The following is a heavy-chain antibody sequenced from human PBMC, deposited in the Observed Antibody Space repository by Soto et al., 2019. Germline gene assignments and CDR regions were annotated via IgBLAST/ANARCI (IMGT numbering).Heavy chain of an antibody. CDR2: INGDGSEI. D-gene: IGHD1-26*01. J-gene: IGHJ4*02. CDR1: GFSFTNDW. CDR3: ARDIGPTTCDF. Sequence: EVHLVESGGGLVQPGGSLRLSCVASGFSFTNDWMIWARQAPGTGLEWLANINGDGSEIHYVDYVKGRFTIARDNAKRSLFLPFTCLGAEDTAGYFFARDIGPTTCDFGGQGTLVTCSS. V-gene: IGHV3-7*01.